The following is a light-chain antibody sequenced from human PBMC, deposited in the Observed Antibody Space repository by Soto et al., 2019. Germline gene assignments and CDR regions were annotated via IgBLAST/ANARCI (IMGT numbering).Light chain of an antibody. V-gene: IGKV1-33*01. CDR2: DAS. J-gene: IGKJ5*01. CDR1: QNINNY. Sequence: DIQMTQSPSTLSGSVGDRVPITCQASQNINNYLNWYQQKPGRAPKLLIYDASNLEAGVPSRFRGSGSGTDFTLTISSLQPEDVATYYCQKYNSAPLTFGQGTRLEIK. CDR3: QKYNSAPLT.